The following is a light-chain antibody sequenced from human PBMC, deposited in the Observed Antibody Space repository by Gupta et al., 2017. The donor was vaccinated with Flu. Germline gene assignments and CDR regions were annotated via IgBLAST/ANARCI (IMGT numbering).Light chain of an antibody. Sequence: PVTHGETASISCRYSQIYLSDNRYNHVDWYVQKPGQSTQLLIYMGSNRACGVAQRIRGRGSGTDFTMKSSREEAEDVGVYCLMQSLQSHTFGQGTKLEIK. V-gene: IGKV2-28*01. J-gene: IGKJ2*01. CDR1: QIYLSDNRYNH. CDR2: MGS. CDR3: MQSLQSHT.